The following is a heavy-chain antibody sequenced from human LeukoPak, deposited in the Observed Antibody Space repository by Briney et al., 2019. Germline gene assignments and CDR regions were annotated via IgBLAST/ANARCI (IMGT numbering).Heavy chain of an antibody. CDR3: ARDGAYSGSYPYYYYYYMDV. CDR2: ISSNGGST. D-gene: IGHD1-26*01. CDR1: GFTFSSYA. Sequence: GGSLRLSCAASGFTFSSYAMHWVRQAPGKGLEYVSAISSNGGSTYYANSVKGRFTISRDNSKNTLYLQMGSLRAEDMAVYYCARDGAYSGSYPYYYYYYMDVWGKGTTVTISS. J-gene: IGHJ6*03. V-gene: IGHV3-64*01.